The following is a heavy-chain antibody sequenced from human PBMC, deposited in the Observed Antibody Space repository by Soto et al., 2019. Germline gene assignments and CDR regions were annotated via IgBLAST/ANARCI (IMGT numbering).Heavy chain of an antibody. CDR2: IIPIIGPA. CDR1: GGTFTYYG. Sequence: QVQLVQSGAEVKRPGSSVKLSCKASGGTFTYYGISWVRQAPGQGLEWMGWIIPIIGPATYAQKFQGRLTITAAQSTSTAYMELSSLGSEDTALYYCARDLGTTIAGPPRRETYGWLDPWGQGTLVTVSS. J-gene: IGHJ5*02. V-gene: IGHV1-69*01. D-gene: IGHD3-22*01. CDR3: ARDLGTTIAGPPRRETYGWLDP.